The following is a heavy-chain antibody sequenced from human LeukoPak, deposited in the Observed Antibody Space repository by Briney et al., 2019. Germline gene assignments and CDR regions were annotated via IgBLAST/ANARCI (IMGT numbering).Heavy chain of an antibody. J-gene: IGHJ6*02. V-gene: IGHV4-59*11. CDR2: IYYSGST. CDR3: ARVGGTNYYYYGMDV. Sequence: SGTLSLTCTVSGDSINSLDLWSWVRQPPGKGLEWIGYIYYSGSTNYNPSLKSRVTISVDTSKNQFSLKLSSVTAADTAVYYCARVGGTNYYYYGMDVWGQGTTVTVSS. D-gene: IGHD1-26*01. CDR1: GDSINSLDL.